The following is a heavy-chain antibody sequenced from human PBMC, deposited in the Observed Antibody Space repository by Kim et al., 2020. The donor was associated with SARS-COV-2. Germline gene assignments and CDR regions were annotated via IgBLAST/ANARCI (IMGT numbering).Heavy chain of an antibody. J-gene: IGHJ4*02. CDR3: ARDVTSQFGGLVIAGDY. Sequence: GGSLRLSCAISGFTFNDFYMSWIRQAPGKGLEWISYISNTGTTIYYADSVKGRFTISRDSARNSLTLQMNSLRADDTAVYYCARDVTSQFGGLVIAGDYWGRGTVVTVS. D-gene: IGHD1-26*01. CDR2: ISNTGTTI. V-gene: IGHV3-11*01. CDR1: GFTFNDFY.